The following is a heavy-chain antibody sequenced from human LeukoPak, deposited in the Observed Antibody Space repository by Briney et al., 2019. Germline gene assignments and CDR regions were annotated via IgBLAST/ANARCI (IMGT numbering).Heavy chain of an antibody. D-gene: IGHD3-10*01. CDR1: GGSISSYY. V-gene: IGHV4-59*08. J-gene: IGHJ6*02. Sequence: PSETLSLTCTVSGGSISSYYWSWIRQPPGKGLEWIGYIYYSGSTNYNPSLKSQVTISVDTSKNQFSLKLSSVTAADTAVYYCARHGSVYYYYGMDVWGQGTTVTVSS. CDR2: IYYSGST. CDR3: ARHGSVYYYYGMDV.